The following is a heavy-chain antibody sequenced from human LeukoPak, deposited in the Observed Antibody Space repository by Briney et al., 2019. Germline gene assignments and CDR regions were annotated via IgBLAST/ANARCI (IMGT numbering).Heavy chain of an antibody. Sequence: PGGSLRLSCAASGFTFDDYAMHWVRQAPGKGLEWVSGISWNSGSIGYADSVKGRFTISRDNAKNSLYLQMNSLRAEDTAVYYCARIVAIYYFDYWGQGTLVTVSS. J-gene: IGHJ4*02. V-gene: IGHV3-9*01. CDR2: ISWNSGSI. CDR3: ARIVAIYYFDY. D-gene: IGHD5-12*01. CDR1: GFTFDDYA.